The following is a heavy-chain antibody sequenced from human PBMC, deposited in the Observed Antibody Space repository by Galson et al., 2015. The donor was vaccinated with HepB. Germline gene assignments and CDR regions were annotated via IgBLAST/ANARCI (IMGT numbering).Heavy chain of an antibody. V-gene: IGHV1-58*01. CDR1: GFTFTTSA. Sequence: SVKVSCKASGFTFTTSAVQWVRQARGQRLEWIGWIVVGSGNTNYAQKFQERVTITRDMSTSTAYMELSSLRSEDTAVYYCAAEWELVGHFDFWGQGTLVTVSS. CDR2: IVVGSGNT. J-gene: IGHJ4*02. CDR3: AAEWELVGHFDF. D-gene: IGHD1-26*01.